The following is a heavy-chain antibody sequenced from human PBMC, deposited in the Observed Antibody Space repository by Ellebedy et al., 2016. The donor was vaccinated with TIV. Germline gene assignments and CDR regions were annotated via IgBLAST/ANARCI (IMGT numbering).Heavy chain of an antibody. CDR1: GFTFSSYW. CDR2: IQQDGSVK. J-gene: IGHJ4*02. D-gene: IGHD6-13*01. V-gene: IGHV3-7*01. Sequence: GESLKISCAASGFTFSSYWMSWVRQAPGKGLEWVANIQQDGSVKNYVDSVKGRFTISRDNSKNTLYLQMNSLRAEDTAVYYCARSIAAAGPGLEYWGQGTLVTVSS. CDR3: ARSIAAAGPGLEY.